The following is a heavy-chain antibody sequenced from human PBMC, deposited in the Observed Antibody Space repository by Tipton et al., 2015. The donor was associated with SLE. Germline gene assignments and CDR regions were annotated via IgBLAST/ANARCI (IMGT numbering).Heavy chain of an antibody. CDR2: INPNSGVT. CDR3: ARADSTTYYFDY. D-gene: IGHD2/OR15-2a*01. J-gene: IGHJ4*02. V-gene: IGHV1-2*02. Sequence: QSGAEVKKPGASVKVSCKASGYSFTDYYVHWVRQAPGQGLEWMGWINPNSGVTNYAQRFQGRVTMTRDTSISTAYMELSRLKSDDTAMYYCARADSTTYYFDYWGQGTLVTVSS. CDR1: GYSFTDYY.